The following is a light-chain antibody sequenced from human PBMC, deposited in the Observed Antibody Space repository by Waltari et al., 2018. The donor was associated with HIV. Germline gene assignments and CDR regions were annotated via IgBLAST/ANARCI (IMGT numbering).Light chain of an antibody. J-gene: IGLJ2*01. CDR1: SSDVATYKL. CDR3: CSYVSNVI. CDR2: EVS. Sequence: QSALTQPASVSGSPGQSITISCTRTSSDVATYKLVSCYHQHPGKAPKLMIYEVSKRPSGVSDRFSGSKSGDTASLTISGLQAEDEADYYCCSYVSNVIFGGGTKLTVL. V-gene: IGLV2-23*02.